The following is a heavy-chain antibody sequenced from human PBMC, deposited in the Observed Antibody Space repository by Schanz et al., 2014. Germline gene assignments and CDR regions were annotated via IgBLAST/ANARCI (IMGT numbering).Heavy chain of an antibody. Sequence: QVQLQQWGAGLLKPSGTLSLTCAVSGASISSSNWWSWVRQPPGKGLEWIGEIYHSGNTNYNASLKSRVTISVATSKNQFSLKLRSVTAADTAVYYCARAARRTRVVPLYFDYWGQGTLVTVSS. D-gene: IGHD2-2*01. CDR3: ARAARRTRVVPLYFDY. CDR2: IYHSGNT. CDR1: GASISSSNW. V-gene: IGHV4-4*02. J-gene: IGHJ4*02.